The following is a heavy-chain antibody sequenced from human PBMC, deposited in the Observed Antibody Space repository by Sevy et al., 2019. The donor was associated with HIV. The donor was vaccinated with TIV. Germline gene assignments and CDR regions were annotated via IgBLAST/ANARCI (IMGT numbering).Heavy chain of an antibody. CDR1: GGSVSSGSYY. J-gene: IGHJ4*02. D-gene: IGHD2-15*01. V-gene: IGHV4-61*01. CDR3: ARVGCGYCSGGSCCNFDY. CDR2: IYYSGST. Sequence: SETLSLTCTVSGGSVSSGSYYWSWIQQPPGKGLEWIGYIYYSGSTNYNPSLKSRVTISVDTSKNQFSLKLSSVTAADTAVYYCARVGCGYCSGGSCCNFDYWGQGTLVTVSS.